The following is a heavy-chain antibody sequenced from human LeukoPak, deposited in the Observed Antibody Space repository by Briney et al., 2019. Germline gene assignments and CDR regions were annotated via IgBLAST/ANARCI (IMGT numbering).Heavy chain of an antibody. CDR2: IYPGDSDT. CDR3: ARTDYCDSRPNDAFDI. J-gene: IGHJ3*02. V-gene: IGHV5-51*01. D-gene: IGHD4-17*01. Sequence: GESLKISCKGSGYSFPNYWIGWVRQMPGKGLEWMGIIYPGDSDTRYSPSFQGQVTISADKSISTAYLQWSSLKASDTAMYYCARTDYCDSRPNDAFDIWGQGTMVTVSS. CDR1: GYSFPNYW.